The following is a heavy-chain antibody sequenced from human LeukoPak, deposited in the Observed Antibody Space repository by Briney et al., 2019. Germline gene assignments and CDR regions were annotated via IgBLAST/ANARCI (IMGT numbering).Heavy chain of an antibody. V-gene: IGHV4-34*01. D-gene: IGHD2-2*01. CDR2: INHSGST. CDR3: ARQNFYRYCRSTSCYRPYYYYYMDV. Sequence: SETLSLTCAVYGGSFSGYYWSWIRQPPGKGLEWIGEINHSGSTNYNPSLKSRVTISVDTSKNQFSLKLSSVTAADSTVYYCARQNFYRYCRSTSCYRPYYYYYMDVWGKGTTVTISS. J-gene: IGHJ6*03. CDR1: GGSFSGYY.